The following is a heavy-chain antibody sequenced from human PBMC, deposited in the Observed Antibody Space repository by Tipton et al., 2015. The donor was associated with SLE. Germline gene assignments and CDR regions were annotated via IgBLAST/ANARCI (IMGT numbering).Heavy chain of an antibody. Sequence: TLSLTCAVSGYSISSGYYWGWIRQPPGKGLEWIGSIYHRGSTYYNPSLKSRVTISVDTPKNQFSLKLSSVTAADTAVYYCASAVVVNNDWYFDLWGRGTLVTVSS. CDR2: IYHRGST. CDR3: ASAVVVNNDWYFDL. CDR1: GYSISSGYY. D-gene: IGHD3-22*01. J-gene: IGHJ2*01. V-gene: IGHV4-38-2*01.